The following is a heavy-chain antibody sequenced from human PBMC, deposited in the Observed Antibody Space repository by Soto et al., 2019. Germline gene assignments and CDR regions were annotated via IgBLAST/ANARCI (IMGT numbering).Heavy chain of an antibody. CDR3: ATDLYQLPTMKYYYYGMDV. J-gene: IGHJ6*02. Sequence: PGGSLRLSCAASGFTFSNYWMSWVRQAPGKRLEWVANIKEDGSEKYYVDSVKGRFTISRDNAKNSLFLQMNSLRAEDTAVYYCATDLYQLPTMKYYYYGMDVWAQGTTVTVSS. CDR2: IKEDGSEK. CDR1: GFTFSNYW. V-gene: IGHV3-7*03. D-gene: IGHD2-2*01.